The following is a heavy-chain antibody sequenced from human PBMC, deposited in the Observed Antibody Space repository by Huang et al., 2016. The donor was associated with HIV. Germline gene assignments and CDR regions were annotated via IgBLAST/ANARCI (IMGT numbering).Heavy chain of an antibody. CDR2: CDAEKGET. Sequence: QVQLVQSRAEVKKPGASVKVSCKVSEYTLTELSIHWVRQPPGKGLDWRGGCDAEKGETIYAQKFQGRGTRTEDTSTEAAVMELRGLIPEDTAVDYCATGFDVFFDFWGQGTLVTVSS. J-gene: IGHJ4*02. CDR3: ATGFDVFFDF. V-gene: IGHV1-24*01. CDR1: EYTLTELS. D-gene: IGHD3-9*01.